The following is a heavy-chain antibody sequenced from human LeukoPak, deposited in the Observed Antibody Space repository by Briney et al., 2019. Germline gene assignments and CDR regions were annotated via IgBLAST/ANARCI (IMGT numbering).Heavy chain of an antibody. J-gene: IGHJ4*02. D-gene: IGHD4-17*01. CDR1: GFTFSSYA. Sequence: GRSLRLSCAASGFTFSSYAMRWVRQAPGKGLEWVAVISYDGSNKYYADSVKGRFTISRDNSKNTLYLQMNSLRAEDTAVYYCARETGSAVGSTDFDYWGQGTLVTVSS. V-gene: IGHV3-30-3*01. CDR2: ISYDGSNK. CDR3: ARETGSAVGSTDFDY.